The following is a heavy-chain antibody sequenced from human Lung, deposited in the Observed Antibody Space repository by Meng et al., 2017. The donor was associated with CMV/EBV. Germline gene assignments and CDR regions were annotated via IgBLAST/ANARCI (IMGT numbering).Heavy chain of an antibody. CDR3: GKDGDKNGWNTFQI. Sequence: GGSLGLXCAVSGFTISNYGMHWVRHAPGKGLEWVTFIRNDEVQKYYVDSVKGRFTISRDNSKNTLYLQMNSLRPEDTAVYYCGKDGDKNGWNTFQIRGQGTXVTVSS. CDR1: GFTISNYG. CDR2: IRNDEVQK. V-gene: IGHV3-30*02. J-gene: IGHJ3*02. D-gene: IGHD4-23*01.